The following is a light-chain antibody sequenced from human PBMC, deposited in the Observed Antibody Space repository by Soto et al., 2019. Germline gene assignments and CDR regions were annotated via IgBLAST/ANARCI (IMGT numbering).Light chain of an antibody. Sequence: EIVLTQSPGTLSLSPGERATLSCRASQSVSSSYLAWYQQKPGQAPRLLIYGASGRATGIPGRFSGSGSGTAFTLTISSLEPEDFAVYYCQQYGSSSYTFGQGTKLEIK. CDR1: QSVSSSY. CDR3: QQYGSSSYT. CDR2: GAS. J-gene: IGKJ2*01. V-gene: IGKV3-20*01.